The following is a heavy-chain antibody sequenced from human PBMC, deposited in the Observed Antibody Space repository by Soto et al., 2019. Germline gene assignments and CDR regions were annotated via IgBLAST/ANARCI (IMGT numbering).Heavy chain of an antibody. D-gene: IGHD2-15*01. Sequence: EVQLVESGGALVQPGGSLRLSCAASGFSVSLNYIAWVRQAPGKGLEWVSVIYSGGTTFYADSVKGRFTISRDSSRNTLFLQMDSLRADDTAVYYCARAGVDIAVPHYYSALDVWGQGTKVAVYS. J-gene: IGHJ6*02. V-gene: IGHV3-66*01. CDR2: IYSGGTT. CDR1: GFSVSLNY. CDR3: ARAGVDIAVPHYYSALDV.